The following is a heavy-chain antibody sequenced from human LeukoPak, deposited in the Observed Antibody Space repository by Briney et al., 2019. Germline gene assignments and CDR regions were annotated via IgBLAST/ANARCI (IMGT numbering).Heavy chain of an antibody. D-gene: IGHD3-10*01. V-gene: IGHV4-59*01. CDR1: GGSISSYY. J-gene: IGHJ6*03. CDR3: ARTTTVRGTYYMDV. CDR2: IYYSGYT. Sequence: SETLSLTCTVAGGSISSYYWSWIRQPPGRGLEWIGYIYYSGYTNYNPSLKSRVTISVDTSKNQFSLKLSSVTAADTAVYYCARTTTVRGTYYMDVWGKGTTVTISS.